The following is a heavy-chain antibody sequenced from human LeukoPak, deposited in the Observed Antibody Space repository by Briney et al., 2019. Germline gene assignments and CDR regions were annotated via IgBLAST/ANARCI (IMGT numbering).Heavy chain of an antibody. CDR3: ARGTEQQLVDY. CDR1: VGTFSSYA. D-gene: IGHD6-13*01. Sequence: ASVKVSCKASVGTFSSYAISWVRQAPGQGLEWMGRIIPILGIANYAQKFQGRVTITADKSTSTAYMELSSLRSEDTAVYYCARGTEQQLVDYWGQGTLVTVSS. J-gene: IGHJ4*02. CDR2: IIPILGIA. V-gene: IGHV1-69*04.